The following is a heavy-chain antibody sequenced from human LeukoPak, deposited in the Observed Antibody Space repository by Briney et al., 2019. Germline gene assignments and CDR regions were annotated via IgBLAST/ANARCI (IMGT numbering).Heavy chain of an antibody. V-gene: IGHV4-59*08. CDR1: GGSISSYY. Sequence: SETLSPTCTVSGGSISSYYWSWIRQPPGKGLEWIGYIYYSGSTNYNPSLKSRVTISVDTSKNQFSLKLSSVTAADTAVYYCARSLNWFDPWGQGTLVTVSS. CDR3: ARSLNWFDP. CDR2: IYYSGST. J-gene: IGHJ5*02.